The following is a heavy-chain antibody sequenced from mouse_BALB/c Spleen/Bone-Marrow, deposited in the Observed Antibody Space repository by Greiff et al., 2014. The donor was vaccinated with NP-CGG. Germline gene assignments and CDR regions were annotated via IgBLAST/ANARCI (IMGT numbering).Heavy chain of an antibody. D-gene: IGHD1-2*01. J-gene: IGHJ1*01. V-gene: IGHV3-2*02. CDR3: ARGHYYGYGYFDV. Sequence: VQLKESGPGLVKPSQSLSLTCTVTGYSITNVYAWNWIRQFPGNKLEWLGYISYSGSTSYIPSLKSRISITRDTSKNQFFLQLSSVTTEDTATYHCARGHYYGYGYFDVWGAGTTVTVSS. CDR1: GYSITNVYA. CDR2: ISYSGST.